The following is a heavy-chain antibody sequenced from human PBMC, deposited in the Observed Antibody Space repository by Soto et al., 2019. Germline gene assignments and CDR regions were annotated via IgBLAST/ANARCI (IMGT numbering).Heavy chain of an antibody. D-gene: IGHD3-10*01. CDR1: GGTFSSYT. J-gene: IGHJ6*02. CDR3: ARENGSGSYFYYYYGMDV. Sequence: QVQLVQSGAEVKKPGSSVKVSCKASGGTFSSYTISWVRQAPGQGLEWMGRIIPILGIANYAQKFKGRVTITADKTTSTAYMELSSLRSEDTAVYYCARENGSGSYFYYYYGMDVWGQGTTVTVSS. CDR2: IIPILGIA. V-gene: IGHV1-69*08.